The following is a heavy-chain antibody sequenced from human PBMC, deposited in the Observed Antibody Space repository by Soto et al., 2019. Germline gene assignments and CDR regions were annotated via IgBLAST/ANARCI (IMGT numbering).Heavy chain of an antibody. CDR2: ISYDGSNK. J-gene: IGHJ4*02. Sequence: QVQLVESGGGVVQPGRSLRLSCAASGFTFSSYAMHWVRQAPGKGLEWVAVISYDGSNKYYADSVKGRFTISRDNSKNTLYLQMNSLRAEDTAVYYCARGPEMGWERRGDYWGQGTLVTVSS. CDR3: ARGPEMGWERRGDY. D-gene: IGHD1-26*01. V-gene: IGHV3-30-3*01. CDR1: GFTFSSYA.